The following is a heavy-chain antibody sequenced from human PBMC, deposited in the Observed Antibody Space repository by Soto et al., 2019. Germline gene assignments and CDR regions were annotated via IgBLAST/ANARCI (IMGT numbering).Heavy chain of an antibody. D-gene: IGHD3-22*01. J-gene: IGHJ5*02. Sequence: PSETLSLTCTVSGGSMRNYYWTWIRQPPGKGLEWIGYIYYGGSTNYNPSLKSRVTISVDTSKKQIFLRLSSVTAADTAVYYCAKDGLYSDSSGHRFDPWGQGTLVTVSS. CDR2: IYYGGST. V-gene: IGHV4-59*01. CDR3: AKDGLYSDSSGHRFDP. CDR1: GGSMRNYY.